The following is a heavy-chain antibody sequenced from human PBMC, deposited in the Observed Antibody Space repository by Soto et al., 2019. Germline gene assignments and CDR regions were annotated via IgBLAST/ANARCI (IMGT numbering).Heavy chain of an antibody. Sequence: PGGSLRLSCAASGFTFSSYGMHWVRQAPGKGLEWVAVIWYDGSNKYYADSVKGRFTISRDNSKNTLYFQMNSLRAEDTAVYYCARDPPGSGSYTYDYWGQGTLVTVSS. D-gene: IGHD3-10*01. CDR3: ARDPPGSGSYTYDY. J-gene: IGHJ4*02. CDR2: IWYDGSNK. CDR1: GFTFSSYG. V-gene: IGHV3-33*01.